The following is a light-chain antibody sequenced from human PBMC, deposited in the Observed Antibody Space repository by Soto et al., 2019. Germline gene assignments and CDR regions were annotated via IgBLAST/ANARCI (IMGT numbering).Light chain of an antibody. J-gene: IGLJ2*01. CDR2: RNN. CDR1: SSNIGSYY. Sequence: QSVLTQPPSASGTPGQRVTISCSGSSSNIGSYYVYWYEQLPGTAPKLLIYRNNQRPSGVPDRFSGSKSGTSASLAISGLRSEDEADYDCAAWDDSLSGVVFGGGTQLTVL. CDR3: AAWDDSLSGVV. V-gene: IGLV1-47*01.